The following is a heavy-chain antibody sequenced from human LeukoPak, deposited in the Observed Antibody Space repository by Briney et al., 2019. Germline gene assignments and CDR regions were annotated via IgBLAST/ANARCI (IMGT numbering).Heavy chain of an antibody. Sequence: PGGSLRLSCAASGFTFSSYSMNWVRQAPGKGLEWVSSINSSSSYIYYADSVKGRFTISRGNAKNSLYLQMNSLRAEDTAVYYCASGGLRFLEWFLYGMDVWGQGTTVTVSS. D-gene: IGHD3-3*01. CDR2: INSSSSYI. CDR3: ASGGLRFLEWFLYGMDV. CDR1: GFTFSSYS. V-gene: IGHV3-21*01. J-gene: IGHJ6*02.